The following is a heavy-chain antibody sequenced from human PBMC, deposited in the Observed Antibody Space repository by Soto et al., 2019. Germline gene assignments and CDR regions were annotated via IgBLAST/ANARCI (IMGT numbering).Heavy chain of an antibody. CDR1: GFTFSSYV. CDR3: AKSAGSNAPASRYFDS. Sequence: QVQLVESGGGVVQPGRSLRLSCVASGFTFSSYVMNWVRQAPGKGLEWVALISVGRRDQYNTDSVKGRFTISRDNPKSTVFLEMNSLSDEATALYYCAKSAGSNAPASRYFDSWGQGTLVTVS. J-gene: IGHJ4*02. D-gene: IGHD3-10*01. CDR2: ISVGRRDQ. V-gene: IGHV3-30*18.